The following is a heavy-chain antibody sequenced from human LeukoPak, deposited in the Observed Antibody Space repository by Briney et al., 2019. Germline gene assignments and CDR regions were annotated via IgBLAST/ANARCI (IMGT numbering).Heavy chain of an antibody. J-gene: IGHJ4*02. CDR3: ARDALDTAMVIVPTCY. D-gene: IGHD5-18*01. CDR2: MNPNSGNT. CDR1: GYTFTSYD. V-gene: IGHV1-8*01. Sequence: GASVKVSCKASGYTFTSYDINWVRQATGQGLEWMGWMNPNSGNTGYAQKFQGRVTMTRNTSISTAYTELSSLRSDDTAVYYCARDALDTAMVIVPTCYWGQGTLVTVSS.